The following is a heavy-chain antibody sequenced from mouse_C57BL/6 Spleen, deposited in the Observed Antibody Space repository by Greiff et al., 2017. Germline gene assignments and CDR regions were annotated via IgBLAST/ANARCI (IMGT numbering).Heavy chain of an antibody. CDR1: GYTFTDYE. CDR3: TRRGGNNEGRYYFDY. D-gene: IGHD1-1*02. J-gene: IGHJ2*01. V-gene: IGHV1-15*01. CDR2: IDPETGGT. Sequence: VQLQQSGAELVRPGASVTLSCKASGYTFTDYEMHWVKQTPVHGLEWIGAIDPETGGTAYNQKFKGKAILTADKSSSTAYMELGILASEDSAVYYCTRRGGNNEGRYYFDYWGQGTTLTVSS.